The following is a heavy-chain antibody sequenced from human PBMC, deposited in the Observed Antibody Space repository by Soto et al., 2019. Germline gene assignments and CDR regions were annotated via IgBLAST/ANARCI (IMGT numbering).Heavy chain of an antibody. J-gene: IGHJ3*02. D-gene: IGHD3-9*01. CDR2: ISNRSSYT. V-gene: IGHV3-11*05. CDR3: ARDADILTGSDAFDI. CDR1: GFTFSDYY. Sequence: GSLRLSCAASGFTFSDYYMSWIRQAPGKGLEWVSYISNRSSYTNNADSVNGLFTISRDNAKNSLYLQMNSLRAEDTAVFFFARDADILTGSDAFDIWGQGTMVTVSS.